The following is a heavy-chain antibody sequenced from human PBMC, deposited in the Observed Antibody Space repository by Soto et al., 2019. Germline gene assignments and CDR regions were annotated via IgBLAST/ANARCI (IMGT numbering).Heavy chain of an antibody. Sequence: QVQLQESGPGLVRPSETLSLTCTVSSDSISSYYWIWIRQPPGKGLEWIGYTDYSGNTNYNPSLKSRLTISGDTSKNQFSLRLSSVTAADTAVYYCARAVGDPLYYLDYWGQGTLVTVSS. CDR1: SDSISSYY. D-gene: IGHD6-19*01. J-gene: IGHJ4*02. V-gene: IGHV4-59*08. CDR2: TDYSGNT. CDR3: ARAVGDPLYYLDY.